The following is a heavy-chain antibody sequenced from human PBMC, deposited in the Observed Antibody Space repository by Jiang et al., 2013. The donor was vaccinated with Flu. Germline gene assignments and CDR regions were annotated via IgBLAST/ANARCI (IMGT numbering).Heavy chain of an antibody. CDR2: IYYSGST. CDR1: GGSISSYY. V-gene: IGHV4-59*01. D-gene: IGHD5-18*01. J-gene: IGHJ4*02. Sequence: GSGLVKPSETLSLTCTVSGGSISSYYWSWIRQPPGKGLEWIGYIYYSGSTNYNPSLKSRVTISVDTSKNQFSLKLSSVTAADTAVYYCAILGSDTAMTYYFDYWGQGTLVTVSS. CDR3: AILGSDTAMTYYFDY.